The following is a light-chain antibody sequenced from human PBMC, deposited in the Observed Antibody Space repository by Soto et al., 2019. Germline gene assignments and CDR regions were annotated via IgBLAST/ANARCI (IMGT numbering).Light chain of an antibody. CDR3: QQYGSSEWT. V-gene: IGKV3-20*01. Sequence: EIVLTQSPGTLSLSPGERATLSCRASQSVSSSYLAWYQQKPGQAPRLLIYGASSRATGIPDRFSGSGSGTDFTITISSLEPEDFAVYYWQQYGSSEWTFGQGTKVEIK. J-gene: IGKJ1*01. CDR2: GAS. CDR1: QSVSSSY.